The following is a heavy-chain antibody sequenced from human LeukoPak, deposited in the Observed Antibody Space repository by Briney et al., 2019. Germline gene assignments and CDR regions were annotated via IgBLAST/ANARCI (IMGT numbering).Heavy chain of an antibody. CDR1: GGSISSGSYY. D-gene: IGHD6-13*01. CDR3: ARSGDSSSWYGDTWGTLYYYYYMDV. Sequence: SETLSLTCTVSGGSISSGSYYWSWIRQPAGKGLEWIGRIYTSGSTNYNPSLKSRVTISVDTSKNQFSLKLSSVTAADTAVYYCARSGDSSSWYGDTWGTLYYYYYMDVWGKGTTVTVSS. CDR2: IYTSGST. J-gene: IGHJ6*03. V-gene: IGHV4-61*02.